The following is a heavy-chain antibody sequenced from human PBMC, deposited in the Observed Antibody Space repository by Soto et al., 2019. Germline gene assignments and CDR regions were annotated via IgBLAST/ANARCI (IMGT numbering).Heavy chain of an antibody. V-gene: IGHV3-33*01. D-gene: IGHD3-3*01. J-gene: IGHJ6*02. CDR3: ARGGFWSGYGYYYYGMDV. Sequence: PGGSLRLSCAASGFTFSSYGMHWVRQAPGKGLEWVAVIWYDGSNKYYADSVKGRFTISRDNSKNTLYLQMNSLRAEDTAVYYCARGGFWSGYGYYYYGMDVWGQGTTVTVS. CDR2: IWYDGSNK. CDR1: GFTFSSYG.